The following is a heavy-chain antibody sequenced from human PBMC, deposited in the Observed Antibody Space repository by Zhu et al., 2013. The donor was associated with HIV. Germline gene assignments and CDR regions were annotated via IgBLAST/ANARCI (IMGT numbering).Heavy chain of an antibody. Sequence: QVQLVQSGAEVKKPGASVKVSCKASGYTFTGYCIHWVRQAPGQGLEWMGWINPSSGDTHYAQNFQGRVIMTRDTSISTAYMELSGLRSDDTAVYFCARDLRGLVGVITSPSGYGMDVWGQGTTVTVSS. CDR2: INPSSGDT. CDR1: GYTFTGYC. V-gene: IGHV1-2*02. J-gene: IGHJ6*02. D-gene: IGHD3-16*02. CDR3: ARDLRGLVGVITSPSGYGMDV.